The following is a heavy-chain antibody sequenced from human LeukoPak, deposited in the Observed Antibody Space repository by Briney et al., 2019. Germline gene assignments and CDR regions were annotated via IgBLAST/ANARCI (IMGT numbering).Heavy chain of an antibody. Sequence: GGSLRLSCAASGFTFSGYAMHWVRQAPGKGLEWVAVISYDGSNKYYADSVKGRFTISRDNSKNTLYLQMNSLRAEDTAVYYCAKGVVVAPDVTPFDYWGQGTLVTVSS. D-gene: IGHD2-2*01. J-gene: IGHJ4*02. V-gene: IGHV3-30*04. CDR2: ISYDGSNK. CDR3: AKGVVVAPDVTPFDY. CDR1: GFTFSGYA.